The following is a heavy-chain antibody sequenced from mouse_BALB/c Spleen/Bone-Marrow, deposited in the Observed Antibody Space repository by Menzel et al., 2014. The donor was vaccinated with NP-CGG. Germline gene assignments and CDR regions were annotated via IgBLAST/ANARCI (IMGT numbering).Heavy chain of an antibody. V-gene: IGHV3-2*02. J-gene: IGHJ4*01. D-gene: IGHD2-4*01. Sequence: EVMLVESGPGLVKPSQSLSLTCTVTGYSTTSDYAWNWIRQFPGNKLEWMGYISYSGSTSYNPSLKSRISITRDTSKNQFFLQLNSVTTEDTATYYCAGYYDYRYYAMGYWGQGTSVTVSS. CDR2: ISYSGST. CDR1: GYSTTSDYA. CDR3: AGYYDYRYYAMGY.